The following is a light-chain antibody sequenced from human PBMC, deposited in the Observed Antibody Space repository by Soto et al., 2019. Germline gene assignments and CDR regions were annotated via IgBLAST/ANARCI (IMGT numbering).Light chain of an antibody. CDR2: WAS. Sequence: DIVMTQSPDSLAVSLGERATINCKSSQSVLSGSSNKNYLAWYQRKAGQPPKLLIYWASTRESGVPDRFSGSGSATDFTLTISSLQAEDVDVYYCQQYYSTPLTLGGGTKVDI. J-gene: IGKJ4*01. CDR1: QSVLSGSSNKNY. CDR3: QQYYSTPLT. V-gene: IGKV4-1*01.